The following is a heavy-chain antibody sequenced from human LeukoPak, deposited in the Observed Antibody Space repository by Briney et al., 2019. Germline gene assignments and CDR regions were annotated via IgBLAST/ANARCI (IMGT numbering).Heavy chain of an antibody. Sequence: PSETLSLTCTVSGGSISSNSNYWAWIRQPPGRGLEWIGSISYGGSTYYSPSLESRVTISVDTSKNQFSLKLISVSDADTAVYYWARQALWFFDHWGQGTLVTVSS. CDR3: ARQALWFFDH. J-gene: IGHJ4*02. V-gene: IGHV4-39*01. CDR1: GGSISSNSNY. D-gene: IGHD2-21*01. CDR2: ISYGGST.